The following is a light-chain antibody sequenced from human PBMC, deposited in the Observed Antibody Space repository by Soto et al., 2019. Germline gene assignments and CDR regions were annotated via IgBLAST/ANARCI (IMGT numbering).Light chain of an antibody. CDR2: GAS. CDR1: QSVSSSY. Sequence: EIVLTQSPGTLSLSPGERATLSCRASQSVSSSYLAWYQQKPGQAPRLLIYGASSRDTGIPDRFSGSGSGTDFTLTISRLEPEDFAVYYCQQYGSSPFTFGAGTKVDIK. V-gene: IGKV3-20*01. J-gene: IGKJ3*01. CDR3: QQYGSSPFT.